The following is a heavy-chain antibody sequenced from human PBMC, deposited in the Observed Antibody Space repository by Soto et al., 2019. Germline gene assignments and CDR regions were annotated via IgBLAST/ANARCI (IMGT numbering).Heavy chain of an antibody. CDR2: IYYSGST. Sequence: SETLSLTCTVSGGSISSSSYYWGWIRQPPGKGLEWIGSIYYSGSTYYNPSLKSRVTISVDTSKNQFSLKLSSVTAADTAVYYCARQRQVFKRPFDYWGQGTLVTVSS. CDR3: ARQRQVFKRPFDY. V-gene: IGHV4-39*01. J-gene: IGHJ4*02. CDR1: GGSISSSSYY.